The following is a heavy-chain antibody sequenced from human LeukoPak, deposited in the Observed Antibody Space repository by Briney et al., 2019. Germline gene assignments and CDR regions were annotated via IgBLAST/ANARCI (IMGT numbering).Heavy chain of an antibody. CDR1: GYTFTGYY. D-gene: IGHD3-22*01. CDR3: ARVGYYDSSGYSY. V-gene: IGHV1-69*05. Sequence: SVKVSCKASGYTFTGYYMHWVRQAPGQGLEWMGGIIPIFGTANYAQKFQGRVTITTDESTSAAYMELSSLRSEDTAVYYCARVGYYDSSGYSYWGQGTLVTVSS. CDR2: IIPIFGTA. J-gene: IGHJ4*02.